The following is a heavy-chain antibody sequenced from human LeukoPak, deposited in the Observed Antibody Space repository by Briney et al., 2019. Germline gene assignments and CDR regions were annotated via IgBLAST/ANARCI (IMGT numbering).Heavy chain of an antibody. CDR3: AKDRRYYYDSSGYYGEFDY. V-gene: IGHV3-23*01. D-gene: IGHD3-22*01. CDR2: ISGSGGST. Sequence: PGGSLRLSCAASGFTFSDYYMNWIRQAPGKGLEWVSAISGSGGSTYYADSVKGRFTISRDNSKNTLYLQMNSLRAEDTAVYYCAKDRRYYYDSSGYYGEFDYWGQGTLVTVSS. CDR1: GFTFSDYY. J-gene: IGHJ4*02.